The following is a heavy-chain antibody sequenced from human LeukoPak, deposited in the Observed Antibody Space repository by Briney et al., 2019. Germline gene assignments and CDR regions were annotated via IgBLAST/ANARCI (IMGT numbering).Heavy chain of an antibody. CDR3: ATAGSSSWYKYYQN. CDR1: GGSITSSNW. V-gene: IGHV4-4*02. J-gene: IGHJ1*01. Sequence: SGTLSLTCGVSGGSITSSNWWTWVRQPPGMGLEWIGEVYHSGSTYYNPSLKSRVTISVDKSKNQFSLRLSSVTAADTAVYYCATAGSSSWYKYYQNWGQGTLVTVSS. D-gene: IGHD6-13*01. CDR2: VYHSGST.